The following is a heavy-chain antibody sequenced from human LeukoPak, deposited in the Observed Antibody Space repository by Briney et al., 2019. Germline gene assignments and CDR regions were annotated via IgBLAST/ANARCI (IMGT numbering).Heavy chain of an antibody. J-gene: IGHJ4*02. Sequence: GGSLRLSCAASGFTFSSYAMHWVRQAPGKGLEWAAVISYDGSNKYYADSVKGRFTISRDNSKNTLYLQMNSLRAEDTAVYYCATGPYDFWSGYFDYWGQGTLVTVSS. CDR2: ISYDGSNK. D-gene: IGHD3-3*01. CDR3: ATGPYDFWSGYFDY. CDR1: GFTFSSYA. V-gene: IGHV3-30-3*01.